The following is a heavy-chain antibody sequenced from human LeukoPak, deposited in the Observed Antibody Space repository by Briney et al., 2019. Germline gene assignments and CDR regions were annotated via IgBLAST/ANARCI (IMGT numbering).Heavy chain of an antibody. D-gene: IGHD6-13*01. J-gene: IGHJ4*02. V-gene: IGHV3-21*04. CDR1: AFTFTSYS. CDR2: ISSSISYI. CDR3: ARGSASAAGITY. Sequence: SLCPSCAASAFTFTSYSIEWVRQAPGDGLEWVSSISSSISYIYYAGSVKGRFTICTDTSKNTLYLKMKSLRAEDTALYYSARGSASAAGITYWGQGTLVTVSS.